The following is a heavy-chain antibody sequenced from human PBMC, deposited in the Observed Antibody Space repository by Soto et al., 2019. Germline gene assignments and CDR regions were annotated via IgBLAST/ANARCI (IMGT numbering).Heavy chain of an antibody. J-gene: IGHJ4*01. Sequence: SETLSLTCTVSGVSINNHPYFWGWIRKHPEKGLEWIGYIYSRVTTYFNPSLLSRVGMSLDTTGNRFTMRLTSVTAADTAVYYCARGADYGDTVREFFFDFWGEGALVTVSS. CDR3: ARGADYGDTVREFFFDF. V-gene: IGHV4-31*03. D-gene: IGHD4-17*01. CDR2: IYSRVTT. CDR1: GVSINNHPYF.